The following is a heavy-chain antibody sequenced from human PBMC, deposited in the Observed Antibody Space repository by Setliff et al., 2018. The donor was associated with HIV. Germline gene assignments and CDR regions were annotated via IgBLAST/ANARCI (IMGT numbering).Heavy chain of an antibody. CDR1: GFSLGTTGMC. J-gene: IGHJ4*02. Sequence: SGPTLVNPTQTLTLTCTISGFSLGTTGMCVSWIRQPPGKALEWLARIDWDDDKYYSTSLKTRLTISRDNSKNTLFLQMNSLRAEDTAVYYCAKDRNRYYYDSSGYLDYWGKGTLVTVSS. CDR2: IDWDDDK. V-gene: IGHV2-70*02. D-gene: IGHD3-22*01. CDR3: AKDRNRYYYDSSGYLDY.